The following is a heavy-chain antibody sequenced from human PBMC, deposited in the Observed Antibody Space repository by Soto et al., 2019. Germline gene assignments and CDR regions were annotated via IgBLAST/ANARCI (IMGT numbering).Heavy chain of an antibody. CDR3: ARYSGITMIVVDDIENAFDL. J-gene: IGHJ3*01. Sequence: SVKVSCKASGGTFSSYAISWVRQAPGQGLEWMGGIIPIFGTANYAQKFQGRVTITADKSTSTAYMELSSLRSEDTAVYYCARYSGITMIVVDDIENAFDLWGQGTLVTVSS. D-gene: IGHD3-22*01. V-gene: IGHV1-69*06. CDR1: GGTFSSYA. CDR2: IIPIFGTA.